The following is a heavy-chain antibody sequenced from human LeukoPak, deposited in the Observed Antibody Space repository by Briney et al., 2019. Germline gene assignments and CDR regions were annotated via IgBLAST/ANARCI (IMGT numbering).Heavy chain of an antibody. CDR2: IYPGDYET. V-gene: IGHV5-51*01. D-gene: IGHD2-21*02. J-gene: IGHJ4*02. CDR3: AIPPGYCGNDCSFDH. Sequence: HGESLKISCEGSGYRFSNYWIGWVRQVPGKGLEWMGIIYPGDYETRYSPSFQGLVTISVDKSISTAYLQWSSLKASDTAMYYCAIPPGYCGNDCSFDHWGQGTLVTVSS. CDR1: GYRFSNYW.